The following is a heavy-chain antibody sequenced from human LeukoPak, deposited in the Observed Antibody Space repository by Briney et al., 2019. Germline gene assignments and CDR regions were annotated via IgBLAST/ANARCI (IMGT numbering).Heavy chain of an antibody. D-gene: IGHD6-13*01. CDR2: IYYSGST. J-gene: IGHJ4*02. V-gene: IGHV4-31*03. CDR3: ARGPAAAANY. CDR1: GGSISSGGYY. Sequence: SQTLSLTCTVSGGSISSGGYYWSWIRQHPGKGLEWIGYIYYSGSTYYNPFLKSRVTISVDTSKNQFSLKLSSVTATDTAVYYCARGPAAAANYWGQGTLVTVSS.